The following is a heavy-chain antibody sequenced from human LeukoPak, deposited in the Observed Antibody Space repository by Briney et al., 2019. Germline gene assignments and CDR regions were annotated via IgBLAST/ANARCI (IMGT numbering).Heavy chain of an antibody. D-gene: IGHD4-17*01. CDR1: GGSISSSNW. V-gene: IGHV4-4*02. CDR3: ARGYYGPYYYMDV. J-gene: IGHJ6*03. Sequence: PSETLSLTCAVSGGSISSSNWWSWVRQPPGKGLEWIGEIYHSGSTNYNPSLKSRVTISVDKSKNQFSLKLSSVTAADTAVYYCARGYYGPYYYMDVWGKGTTVTVSS. CDR2: IYHSGST.